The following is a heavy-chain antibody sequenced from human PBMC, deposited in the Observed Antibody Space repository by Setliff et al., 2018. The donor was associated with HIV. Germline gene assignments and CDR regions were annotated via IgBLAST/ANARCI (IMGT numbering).Heavy chain of an antibody. V-gene: IGHV1-2*02. CDR2: VIPNSGKT. Sequence: ASVKVSCKASGFSFDDYYIHWVRQAPGQGLEWMGCVIPNSGKTYYAQEFQGRVTMTSDTSINTAYMEVSWLTSDDTAIYYCARDLAYCSGGSCYRPFIYYFYYMDVWGKGATVTRLL. CDR1: GFSFDDYY. D-gene: IGHD2-15*01. CDR3: ARDLAYCSGGSCYRPFIYYFYYMDV. J-gene: IGHJ6*03.